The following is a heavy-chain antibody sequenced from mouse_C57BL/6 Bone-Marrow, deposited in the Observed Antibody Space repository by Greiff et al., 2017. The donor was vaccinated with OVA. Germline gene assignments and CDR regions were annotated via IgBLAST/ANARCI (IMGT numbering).Heavy chain of an antibody. CDR3: ARGRGLGFAY. CDR1: GYTFTSYW. CDR2: IYPGSGST. Sequence: VQLQQPGAELVKPGASVKMSCKASGYTFTSYWITWVKQRPGQGLAWIGDIYPGSGSTNYNEKFKSKATLTVDTPSSTAYMQLSCLTSEDSAVYYCARGRGLGFAYWGQGTLVTVSA. J-gene: IGHJ3*01. V-gene: IGHV1-55*01.